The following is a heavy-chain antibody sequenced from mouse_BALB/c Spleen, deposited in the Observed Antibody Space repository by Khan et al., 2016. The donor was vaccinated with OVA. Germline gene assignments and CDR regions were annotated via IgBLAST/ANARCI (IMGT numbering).Heavy chain of an antibody. V-gene: IGHV3-2*02. CDR1: GYSITTNYA. D-gene: IGHD1-1*01. CDR2: ISYSGST. J-gene: IGHJ4*01. Sequence: EVKLLESGPGLVKPSQSLSLTCTVTGYSITTNYAWDWIRQFPGNKLEWMGYISYSGSTSYNPSLKSRISITRDTSKNQFFLQLNSVTTEDTATYNCARQNYYGYSVDYWGQGTSVTVSS. CDR3: ARQNYYGYSVDY.